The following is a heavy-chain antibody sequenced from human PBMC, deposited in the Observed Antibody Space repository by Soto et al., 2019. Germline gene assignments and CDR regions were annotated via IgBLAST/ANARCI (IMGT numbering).Heavy chain of an antibody. CDR3: TRDKSIFGVVIIRSYYYYCMDV. D-gene: IGHD3-3*01. CDR1: GFTFGDYA. V-gene: IGHV3-49*03. J-gene: IGHJ6*02. CDR2: IRSKAYGGTT. Sequence: GGSLRLSCTASGFTFGDYAMSWFRQAPGKGLEWVGFIRSKAYGGTTEYAASVKGRFTISRDDSKSIAYLQMNSLKTEDTAVYYCTRDKSIFGVVIIRSYYYYCMDVWGQGTTVTVSS.